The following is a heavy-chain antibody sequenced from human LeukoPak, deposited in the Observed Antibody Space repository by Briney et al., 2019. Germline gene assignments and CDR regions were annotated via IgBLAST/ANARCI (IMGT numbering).Heavy chain of an antibody. D-gene: IGHD1-7*01. V-gene: IGHV3-30*02. J-gene: IGHJ4*02. CDR1: GFTFSSCD. CDR3: ARKGLGGELGGFDS. CDR2: MRYDGSYK. Sequence: PGGSLRLFCAASGFTFSSCDIHWVRQAPGKGLEWVAFMRYDGSYKYYADFVKGRFTISRDNAKNSLYLQINSLRVEDTALYHCARKGLGGELGGFDSWGQGTLVAVSS.